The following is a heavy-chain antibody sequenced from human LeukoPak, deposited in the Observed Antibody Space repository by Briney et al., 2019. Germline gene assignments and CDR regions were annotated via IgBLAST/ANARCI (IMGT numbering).Heavy chain of an antibody. V-gene: IGHV3-7*01. D-gene: IGHD3-22*01. CDR1: GFTFSSYW. CDR2: IKQDGSEK. CDR3: ANYDSSGYYYYYYGMDV. J-gene: IGHJ6*02. Sequence: PGGSLRLSCAASGFTFSSYWMSWVRQAPGKGLEWVANIKQDGSEKYYVDSVKGRFTISRDNAKNSLYLQMNSLRAEDTAVYYCANYDSSGYYYYYYGMDVWGQGTTVTVSS.